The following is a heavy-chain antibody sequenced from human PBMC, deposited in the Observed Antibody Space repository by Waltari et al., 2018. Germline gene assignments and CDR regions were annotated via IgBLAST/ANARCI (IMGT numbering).Heavy chain of an antibody. Sequence: QVQLVQSGAEVKQPGASVKVSCKVSEYPLTELSMHWVRQAPGKGLEGMGGFDPEDGETIYAQKFQGRVTMTEDTSTDTAYMELSSLRSEDTAVYYCATGDYGDYDFDYWGQGTLVTVSS. D-gene: IGHD4-17*01. J-gene: IGHJ4*02. V-gene: IGHV1-24*01. CDR3: ATGDYGDYDFDY. CDR2: FDPEDGET. CDR1: EYPLTELS.